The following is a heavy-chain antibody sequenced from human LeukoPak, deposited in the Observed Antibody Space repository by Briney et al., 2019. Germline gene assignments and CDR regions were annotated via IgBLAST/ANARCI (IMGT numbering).Heavy chain of an antibody. J-gene: IGHJ4*02. CDR3: ARDSPYDFWSGYLGPFYFDY. V-gene: IGHV3-30-3*01. CDR1: GFTFSSYA. Sequence: PGGSLRLSCAASGFTFSSYAMHWVRQAPGKGLEWVAVISYDGSNKYYADSVKGRFTISGDNSKNTLYLQMNSLRAEDTAVYYCARDSPYDFWSGYLGPFYFDYWGQGTLVTVSS. D-gene: IGHD3-3*01. CDR2: ISYDGSNK.